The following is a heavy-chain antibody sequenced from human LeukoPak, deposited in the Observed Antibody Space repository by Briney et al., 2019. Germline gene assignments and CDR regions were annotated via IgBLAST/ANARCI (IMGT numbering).Heavy chain of an antibody. CDR3: AREVLLWFGEQGGFDP. D-gene: IGHD3-10*01. V-gene: IGHV3-48*04. CDR1: GFTFSSYS. CDR2: ISSSSSTI. J-gene: IGHJ5*02. Sequence: GGSLRLSCASSGFTFSSYSMNWVRQGPGKGLEGVSYISSSSSTIYYADSVTGRFTISRDNAKNSLYLQMNSLRAEDTAVYYCAREVLLWFGEQGGFDPWGQGTLVTFSS.